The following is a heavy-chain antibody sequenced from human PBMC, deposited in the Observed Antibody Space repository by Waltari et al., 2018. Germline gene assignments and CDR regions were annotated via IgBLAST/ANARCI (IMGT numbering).Heavy chain of an antibody. J-gene: IGHJ4*02. CDR2: IYTSGST. CDR1: GGSISSYY. CDR3: ARDVPRGIVVVVAADC. Sequence: QVQLQESGPGLVKPSETLSLTCTVSGGSISSYYWSWIRQPAGKGLEWIGRIYTSGSTNYNPSLKSRVTRSVDTSKNQFSLKLSSVTAADTAVYYCARDVPRGIVVVVAADCWGQGTLVTVSS. V-gene: IGHV4-4*07. D-gene: IGHD2-15*01.